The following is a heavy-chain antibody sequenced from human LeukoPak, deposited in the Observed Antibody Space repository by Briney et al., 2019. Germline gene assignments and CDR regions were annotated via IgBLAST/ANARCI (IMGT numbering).Heavy chain of an antibody. Sequence: GGSLRLSCTASESTFDHAMHWVRQTPGKGLEWVSGIGWNSARTGYADSVRGRFTISRDNAKNSLYLQMNSLSAEDTALYYCAKVGPTYEKGLGYFDYWGQGTLVTVSS. CDR1: ESTFDHA. J-gene: IGHJ4*02. CDR2: IGWNSART. D-gene: IGHD1-26*01. CDR3: AKVGPTYEKGLGYFDY. V-gene: IGHV3-9*01.